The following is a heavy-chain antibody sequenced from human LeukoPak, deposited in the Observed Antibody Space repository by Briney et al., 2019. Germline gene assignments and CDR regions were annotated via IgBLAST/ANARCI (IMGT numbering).Heavy chain of an antibody. D-gene: IGHD6-19*01. Sequence: ASETLSLTCTVSGGSFRSSTSYWGWLRQPPGKGLEWIGSIYHGGSTYYNPSYYNPSLKSRVTISIDTSKNQFSLKVSSVTAADTAVYYCARDISSGWLISIDSWGQGTLVTVSS. CDR1: GGSFRSSTSY. J-gene: IGHJ4*02. V-gene: IGHV4-39*07. CDR2: IYHGGST. CDR3: ARDISSGWLISIDS.